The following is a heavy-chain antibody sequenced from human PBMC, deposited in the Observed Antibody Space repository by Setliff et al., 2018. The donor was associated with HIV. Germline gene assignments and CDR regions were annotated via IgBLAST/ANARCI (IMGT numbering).Heavy chain of an antibody. D-gene: IGHD3-10*01. Sequence: SETLSLTCAVSGYSISSGYYWGWIRQPPGKGLEWIGSIYHSGSTYYNPSLKSRVTISVDTSKNQFSLKLSSVTAADTAVYYCARIPYGSGSFGWFDPWGRGTLVTVSS. J-gene: IGHJ5*02. CDR1: GYSISSGYY. CDR2: IYHSGST. V-gene: IGHV4-38-2*01. CDR3: ARIPYGSGSFGWFDP.